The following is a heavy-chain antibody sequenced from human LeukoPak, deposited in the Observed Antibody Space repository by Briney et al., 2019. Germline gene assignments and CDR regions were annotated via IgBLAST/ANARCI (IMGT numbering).Heavy chain of an antibody. CDR1: GFTFSSYS. CDR3: ASLSGSPRPFDY. Sequence: PGGSLRLSCAASGFTFSSYSMNRVRQAPGKGLEWVSSISSSSSYIYYADSVKGRFTISRDNAKNSLYLQMNSLRAEDTAVYYCASLSGSPRPFDYWGQGTLVTVSS. D-gene: IGHD1-26*01. CDR2: ISSSSSYI. V-gene: IGHV3-21*01. J-gene: IGHJ4*02.